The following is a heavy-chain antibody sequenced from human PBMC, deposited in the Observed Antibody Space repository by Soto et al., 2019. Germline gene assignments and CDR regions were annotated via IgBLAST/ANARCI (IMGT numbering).Heavy chain of an antibody. Sequence: PGGSLRLSCAASGFTFSSYEMNWVRQAPGKGLEWVSYISSSGSTIYYADSVKGRFTISRDNAKNSLYLQMNSLRAEDTAVYYCARDGYSNYNGMDVWGQGTTVTVSS. D-gene: IGHD4-4*01. CDR3: ARDGYSNYNGMDV. CDR2: ISSSGSTI. J-gene: IGHJ6*02. V-gene: IGHV3-48*03. CDR1: GFTFSSYE.